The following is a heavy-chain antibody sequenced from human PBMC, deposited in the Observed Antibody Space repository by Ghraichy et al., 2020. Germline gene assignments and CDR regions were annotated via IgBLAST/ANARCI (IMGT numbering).Heavy chain of an antibody. V-gene: IGHV4-4*07. D-gene: IGHD3-10*01. CDR3: ARDRAVVRGDYDAFDI. CDR1: GGSISSYY. CDR2: IQTSGST. Sequence: SETLSLNCSVSGGSISSYYWSWIRQPAGKGLEWIGRIQTSGSTNYNPSLRSRLTMSVDTSKNQFSLKLSSVTAADTAVYYCARDRAVVRGDYDAFDIWGQGTVVNVSS. J-gene: IGHJ3*02.